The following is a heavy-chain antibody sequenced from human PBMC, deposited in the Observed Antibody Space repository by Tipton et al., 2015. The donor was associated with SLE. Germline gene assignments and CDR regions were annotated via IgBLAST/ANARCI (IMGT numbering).Heavy chain of an antibody. Sequence: SLRLSCAASGFSFSNYWMNWVRQAPGKGLEWVADIKQDGSEKYYVDSVKGRFTISRDNAKNSLYLQMNSLRAEDTAVYYCVRNGGAFDFWGQGTMVTVSS. J-gene: IGHJ3*01. CDR3: VRNGGAFDF. CDR1: GFSFSNYW. CDR2: IKQDGSEK. D-gene: IGHD2-8*01. V-gene: IGHV3-7*03.